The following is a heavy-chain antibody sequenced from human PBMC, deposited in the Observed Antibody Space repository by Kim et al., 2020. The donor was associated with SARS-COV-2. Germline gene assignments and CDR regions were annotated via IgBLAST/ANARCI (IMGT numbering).Heavy chain of an antibody. CDR1: GGSFSGYY. V-gene: IGHV4-34*01. CDR3: AADSSGWFRDY. CDR2: INHSGST. J-gene: IGHJ4*02. D-gene: IGHD6-19*01. Sequence: SETLSLTCAVYGGSFSGYYWSWIRQPPGKGLEWIGEINHSGSTNYNPSLKSRVTISVDTSKNQFSLKLSSVTAADTAVYYCAADSSGWFRDYWGQGTLVTVSS.